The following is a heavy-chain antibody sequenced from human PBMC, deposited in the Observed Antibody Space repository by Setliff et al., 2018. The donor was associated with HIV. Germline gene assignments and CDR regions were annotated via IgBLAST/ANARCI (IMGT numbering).Heavy chain of an antibody. D-gene: IGHD3-3*01. CDR3: ARLEYYYYMDV. J-gene: IGHJ6*03. CDR1: GGSISSSRYY. CDR2: IYYSGST. Sequence: SETLSLTCTVSGGSISSSRYYWGWIRQPPGKGLDWIGYIYYSGSTYYNPSLKSRVTISLDTTTNQFALKLSSVTAADTAVYYCARLEYYYYMDVWGKGTTVT. V-gene: IGHV4-39*01.